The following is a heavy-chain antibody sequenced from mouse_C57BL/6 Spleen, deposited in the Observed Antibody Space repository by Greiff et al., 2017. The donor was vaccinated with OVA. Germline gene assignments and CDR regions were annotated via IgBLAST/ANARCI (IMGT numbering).Heavy chain of an antibody. J-gene: IGHJ3*01. Sequence: EVKLMESGGGLVQPGGSMKLSCVASGFTFSNYWMNWVRQSPEKGLEWVAQIRLKSDNYATHYAESVKGRFTISRDDSKSSVYLQMNNLRAEDTGIYYCTVLYYYGSSSFAYWGQGTLVTVSA. CDR3: TVLYYYGSSSFAY. V-gene: IGHV6-3*01. D-gene: IGHD1-1*01. CDR2: IRLKSDNYAT. CDR1: GFTFSNYW.